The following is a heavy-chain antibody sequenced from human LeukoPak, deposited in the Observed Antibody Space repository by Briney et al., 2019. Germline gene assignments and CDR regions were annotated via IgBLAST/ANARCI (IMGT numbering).Heavy chain of an antibody. V-gene: IGHV4-39*07. CDR1: GGSIRSSYYY. CDR3: ARRLRFLAYYGMDV. D-gene: IGHD3-3*01. J-gene: IGHJ6*02. CDR2: IYNSGST. Sequence: PSETLSLTCTVSGGSIRSSYYYWGWIRQPPGKGLEWIGSIYNSGSTYYNPSLKSRVTISVDKSKNQFSLKLSSVTAADTAVYYCARRLRFLAYYGMDVWGQGTTVTASS.